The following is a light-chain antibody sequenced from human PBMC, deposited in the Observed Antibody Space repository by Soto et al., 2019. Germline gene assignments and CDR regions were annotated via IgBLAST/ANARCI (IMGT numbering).Light chain of an antibody. CDR2: GVT. CDR1: GSDIGAYNF. J-gene: IGLJ3*02. Sequence: QSALAQPPSASGSPGQSVTISCTGSGSDIGAYNFVSWYQQHPGKAPKLMIFGVTERPSGVPDRFSGSKSGNTASLTVSGLQADHEAVYYCYSYAGRNIWVFGGGTKVTVL. V-gene: IGLV2-8*01. CDR3: YSYAGRNIWV.